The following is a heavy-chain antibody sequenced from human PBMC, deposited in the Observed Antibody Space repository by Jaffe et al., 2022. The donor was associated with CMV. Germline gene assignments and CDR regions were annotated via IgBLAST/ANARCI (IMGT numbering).Heavy chain of an antibody. D-gene: IGHD5-12*01. J-gene: IGHJ6*02. CDR3: ARGSIVATPGGLLYYGMDV. CDR2: IYTSGST. CDR1: GGSISSYY. Sequence: QVQLQESGPGLVKPSETLSLTCTVSGGSISSYYWSWIRQPAGKGLEWIGRIYTSGSTNYNPSLKSRVTMSVDTSKNQFSLKLSSVTAADTAVYYCARGSIVATPGGLLYYGMDVWGQGTTVTVSS. V-gene: IGHV4-4*07.